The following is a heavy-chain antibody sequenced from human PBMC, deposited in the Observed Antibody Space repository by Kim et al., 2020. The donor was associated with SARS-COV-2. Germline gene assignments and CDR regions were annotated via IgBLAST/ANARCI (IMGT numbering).Heavy chain of an antibody. J-gene: IGHJ4*02. Sequence: SLKSRVTISVDTSKNQFSVKLSSVTAADTAVYYCARTRITMIVVVTHFDYWGQGTLVTVSS. D-gene: IGHD3-22*01. V-gene: IGHV4-31*02. CDR3: ARTRITMIVVVTHFDY.